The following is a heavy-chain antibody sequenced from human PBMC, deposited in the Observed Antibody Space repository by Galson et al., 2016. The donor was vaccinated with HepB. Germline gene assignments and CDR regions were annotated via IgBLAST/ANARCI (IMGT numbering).Heavy chain of an antibody. D-gene: IGHD6-13*01. CDR1: GFTFSNLE. J-gene: IGHJ4*02. CDR3: ARIPPPPAADYYFDY. Sequence: SLRLSCAASGFTFSNLEMNWVRQAPGKGLEWVSVIRTYGSTRYYADSVKGRFTISRDSTKNSLYLQMNSLRAEDTAIYYCARIPPPPAADYYFDYWGQGTLVTVSS. CDR2: IRTYGSTR. V-gene: IGHV3-48*03.